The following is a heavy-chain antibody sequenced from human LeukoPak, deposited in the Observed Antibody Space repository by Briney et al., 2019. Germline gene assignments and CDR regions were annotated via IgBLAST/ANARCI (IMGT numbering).Heavy chain of an antibody. CDR2: IYYSGNT. CDR3: ASGESRYSWLDP. Sequence: SETLSLTCTVSGDSISSSSYYWGWIRQPPGKGLEWIGSIYYSGNTYYSPSLRSRVTISVDTSKNQFSLKLSSVTAADTAVYYCASGESRYSWLDPWGQGTRVTVSS. J-gene: IGHJ5*02. CDR1: GDSISSSSYY. D-gene: IGHD3-10*01. V-gene: IGHV4-39*01.